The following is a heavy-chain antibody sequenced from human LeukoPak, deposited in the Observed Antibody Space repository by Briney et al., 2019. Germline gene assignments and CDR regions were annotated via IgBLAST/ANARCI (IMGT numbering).Heavy chain of an antibody. J-gene: IGHJ4*02. Sequence: PGRSLRLSCAASGFTFSSYGMHWVRQAPGKGLEWVAVIWYDGSNKYHADSVKGRFTISRDNSKNTLYLQMNSLRAEDTAVYYCARDLGGASDYWGQGTLVTVSS. CDR2: IWYDGSNK. D-gene: IGHD4-23*01. CDR3: ARDLGGASDY. CDR1: GFTFSSYG. V-gene: IGHV3-33*01.